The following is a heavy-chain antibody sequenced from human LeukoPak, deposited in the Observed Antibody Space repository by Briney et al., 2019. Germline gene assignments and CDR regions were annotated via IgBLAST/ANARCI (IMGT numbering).Heavy chain of an antibody. CDR3: AREGGFYRPLDY. Sequence: SETLSLTCAVSGGSVTSTNWWTWVRQPPGKGLEWIGEVHLDGRTNYNPSLTGRLTMSVDLYENHISLKLASVTAADTAVYYCAREGGFYRPLDYSGQGTLVTVSS. J-gene: IGHJ4*02. D-gene: IGHD3-3*01. CDR2: VHLDGRT. V-gene: IGHV4-4*02. CDR1: GGSVTSTNW.